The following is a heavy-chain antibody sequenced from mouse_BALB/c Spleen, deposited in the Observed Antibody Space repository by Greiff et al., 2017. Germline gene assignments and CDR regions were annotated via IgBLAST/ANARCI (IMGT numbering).Heavy chain of an antibody. CDR1: GFSLTSYD. CDR2: IWTGGGT. J-gene: IGHJ1*01. D-gene: IGHD4-1*01. CDR3: VRANWDWYFDG. V-gene: IGHV2-9-2*01. Sequence: QVQLKESGPGLVAPSQSLSITCTVSGFSLTSYDISWIRQPPGKGLEWLGVIWTGGGTNYNSAFMSRLSISKDNSKSQVFLKMNSLQTDDTAIYYCVRANWDWYFDGWGAGTTVTVSS.